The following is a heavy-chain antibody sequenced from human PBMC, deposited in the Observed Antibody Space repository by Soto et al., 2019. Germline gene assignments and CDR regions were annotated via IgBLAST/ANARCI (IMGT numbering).Heavy chain of an antibody. Sequence: VPLQESGPGLVKPSQTLSLTCTVSGGSISRGGYYWTWIRQHPGKGLEWVGYISNIGNTYYNPSLQSPVTISVDTSKNQLSLRLNSVTAADTAVYYCGRGKQPLIGYWGQGTLVSVSS. D-gene: IGHD5-18*01. CDR1: GGSISRGGYY. J-gene: IGHJ4*02. CDR2: ISNIGNT. V-gene: IGHV4-31*01. CDR3: GRGKQPLIGY.